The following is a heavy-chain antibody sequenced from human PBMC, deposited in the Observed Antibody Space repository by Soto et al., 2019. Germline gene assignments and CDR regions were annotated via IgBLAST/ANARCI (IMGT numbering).Heavy chain of an antibody. CDR2: ISWNSAFI. CDR1: GFTFDDYA. D-gene: IGHD1-1*01. V-gene: IGHV3-9*01. J-gene: IGHJ4*02. CDR3: VKSTSFVQLNACFFDY. Sequence: PGGSLRLSCAASGFTFDDYAIHWVRQAPGKGLEWVSGISWNSAFIAYADSVKGRFTISRDNAKNSLYLQLSSLRPEDTALYYCVKSTSFVQLNACFFDYRGQGTLVNGSS.